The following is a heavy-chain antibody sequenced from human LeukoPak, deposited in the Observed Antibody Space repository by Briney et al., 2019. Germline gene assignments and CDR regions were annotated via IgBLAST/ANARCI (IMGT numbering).Heavy chain of an antibody. V-gene: IGHV4-34*01. Sequence: SETLSLTCAVYGGSFSGYYWSWIRQPPGKGLEWIGEINHSGSTNYNPSLKSRVTISVDTSKNRFSLKLGSVTAADTAVYYCARGTGGSGSYQDYWGQGTLATVSS. J-gene: IGHJ4*02. CDR2: INHSGST. D-gene: IGHD3-10*01. CDR1: GGSFSGYY. CDR3: ARGTGGSGSYQDY.